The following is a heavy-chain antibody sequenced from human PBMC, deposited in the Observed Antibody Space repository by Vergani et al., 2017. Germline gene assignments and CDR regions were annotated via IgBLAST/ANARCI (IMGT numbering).Heavy chain of an antibody. CDR2: IYYSGST. V-gene: IGHV4-39*07. D-gene: IGHD3-10*01. CDR1: GGSISSSSYY. Sequence: QLQPQESGPGLVKPSETLSLTCTVSGGSISSSSYYWGWIRQPPGKGLEWIGSIYYSGSTYYNPSLKSRVTISVDTSKNQFSLKLSSVTAADTAVYYCARARFSFGESSSGWFDPWGQGTLVTVSS. J-gene: IGHJ5*02. CDR3: ARARFSFGESSSGWFDP.